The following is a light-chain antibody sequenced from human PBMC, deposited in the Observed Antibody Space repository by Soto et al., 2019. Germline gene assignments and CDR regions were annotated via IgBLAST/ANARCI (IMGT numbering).Light chain of an antibody. Sequence: QSALTQPASVSGSPGQSITISCTGTSNDVGGFSFVSWYQQHPGNAPKLIIYEVSNRPSGVSNRFSGSKSGNTASLTISGLQAEDEADYYCNSYTSTSARVFGGGTKLTVL. J-gene: IGLJ3*02. CDR1: SNDVGGFSF. CDR2: EVS. CDR3: NSYTSTSARV. V-gene: IGLV2-14*01.